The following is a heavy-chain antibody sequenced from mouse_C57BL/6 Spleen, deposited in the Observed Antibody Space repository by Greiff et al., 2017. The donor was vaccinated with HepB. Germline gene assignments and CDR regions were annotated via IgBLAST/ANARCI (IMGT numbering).Heavy chain of an antibody. CDR1: GFTFSDYY. J-gene: IGHJ4*01. CDR2: INYDGSST. D-gene: IGHD2-5*01. V-gene: IGHV5-16*01. Sequence: VHLVETEGGLVQPGSSMKLSCTASGFTFSDYYMAWVRQVPEKGLEWVANINYDGSSTYYLDSLKSRFIISRDNAKNILYLQMSNMKSEDTATYYFAREYSNWFYAMDYWGQGTSVTVSS. CDR3: AREYSNWFYAMDY.